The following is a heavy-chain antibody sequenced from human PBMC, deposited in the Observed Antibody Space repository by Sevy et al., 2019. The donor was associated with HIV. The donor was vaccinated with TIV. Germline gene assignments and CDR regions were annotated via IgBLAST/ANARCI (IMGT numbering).Heavy chain of an antibody. V-gene: IGHV1-18*01. CDR1: GYAFMSYG. CDR3: ARVPTCIYGSATYFDH. J-gene: IGHJ4*02. CDR2: IGVYNGNA. Sequence: APVKVSCKTSGYAFMSYGVTWVRQAPGQGLEWMGWIGVYNGNANSSQKFRDRVTMTTDTSTSTAHMELTNLRSDDTAVYYCARVPTCIYGSATYFDHWGQGTLVTVSS. D-gene: IGHD4-17*01.